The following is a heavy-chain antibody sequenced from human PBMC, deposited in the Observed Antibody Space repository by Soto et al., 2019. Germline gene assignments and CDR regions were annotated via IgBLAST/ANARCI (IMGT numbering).Heavy chain of an antibody. CDR1: GGSISSYY. Sequence: SETLSLTCTVSGGSISSYYWSWIRQPPGKGLEWIGYIYYSGSTNYNPSLKSRVTISVDTSKNQFSLKLSSVTAADTAVYYCARKAASPNCYYYDGMDVWGQGTTVTVSS. CDR2: IYYSGST. J-gene: IGHJ6*02. CDR3: ARKAASPNCYYYDGMDV. V-gene: IGHV4-59*08.